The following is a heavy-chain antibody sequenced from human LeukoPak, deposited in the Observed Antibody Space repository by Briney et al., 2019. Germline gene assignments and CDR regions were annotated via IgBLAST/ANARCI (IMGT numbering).Heavy chain of an antibody. Sequence: PGGSLRLSCAASGFTFSSYGMHWIRQAPGKGLEWVAVISYDGSNKYYADSVKGRFTISRDNSKNTLYLQMNSLRAEDTAVHYCAKDQSIAVAYYFDYWGQGTLVTVSS. CDR3: AKDQSIAVAYYFDY. J-gene: IGHJ4*02. V-gene: IGHV3-30*18. D-gene: IGHD6-19*01. CDR1: GFTFSSYG. CDR2: ISYDGSNK.